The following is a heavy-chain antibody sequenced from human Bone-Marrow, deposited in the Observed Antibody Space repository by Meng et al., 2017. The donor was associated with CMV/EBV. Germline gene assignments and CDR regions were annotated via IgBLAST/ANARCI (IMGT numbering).Heavy chain of an antibody. V-gene: IGHV1-46*01. CDR1: GYTFTGYY. D-gene: IGHD3-3*01. J-gene: IGHJ6*02. CDR3: ARLMGTPLESRYYYYGMDV. CDR2: INPSGGST. Sequence: ASVKVSCKASGYTFTGYYMHWVRQAPGQGLEWMGIINPSGGSTSYAQKFQGRVTMTRDTSTSTVYMELSSLRSEDTAVYYCARLMGTPLESRYYYYGMDVWGQGTTVTVPS.